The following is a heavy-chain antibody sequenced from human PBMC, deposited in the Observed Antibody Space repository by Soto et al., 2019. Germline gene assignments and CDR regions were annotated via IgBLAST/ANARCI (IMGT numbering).Heavy chain of an antibody. CDR2: INSDGSST. CDR1: GFTFSSYW. J-gene: IGHJ3*02. Sequence: GGSLRLSCAASGFTFSSYWMHWVRQAPGKGLVWVSRINSDGSSTSYADSVKGRFTISRDNAKNTLYLQMNSLRAEDTAVYYCARSAYYDFWSGYRSVSDAFDIWGQGTMVTVSS. CDR3: ARSAYYDFWSGYRSVSDAFDI. V-gene: IGHV3-74*01. D-gene: IGHD3-3*01.